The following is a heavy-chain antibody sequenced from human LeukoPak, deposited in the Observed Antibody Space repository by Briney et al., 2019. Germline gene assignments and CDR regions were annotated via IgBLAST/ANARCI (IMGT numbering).Heavy chain of an antibody. CDR3: ARVLEWDLYFDY. V-gene: IGHV4-4*02. Sequence: PSGTLSLTCAVSGGSISSSNWWSWVRQPPGKGLEWIGYIFYSGSTNYNPSLKSRVTMSVDTSRNHFSLKLTSVTAADTAVYYCARVLEWDLYFDYWGQGTLVTVSS. D-gene: IGHD3-3*01. J-gene: IGHJ4*02. CDR2: IFYSGST. CDR1: GGSISSSNW.